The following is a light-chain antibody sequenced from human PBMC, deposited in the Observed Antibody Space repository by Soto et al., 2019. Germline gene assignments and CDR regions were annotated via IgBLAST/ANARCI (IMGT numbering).Light chain of an antibody. CDR3: LQYGTPWWT. V-gene: IGKV3-20*01. Sequence: EIVLTQSPGTLSLSPGERVTLSCRASQSVPANYLAWYQQKPGQAPRLLIYGASNRATGIPDRFSGSGSGTDFTLTVSRLEPEDFAMYYWLQYGTPWWTFGQGARVEIK. CDR1: QSVPANY. CDR2: GAS. J-gene: IGKJ1*01.